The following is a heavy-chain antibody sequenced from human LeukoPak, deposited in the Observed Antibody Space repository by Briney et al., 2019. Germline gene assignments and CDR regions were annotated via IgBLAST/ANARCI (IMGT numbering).Heavy chain of an antibody. V-gene: IGHV1-46*01. CDR3: ARVLAGTTRGADFDY. CDR1: GYTFTSYY. Sequence: GASVKVSCKASGYTFTSYYMHWVRQAPGQGLEWMGIINPSGGSTSYAQKFQGRVTMTRDTSTSTVYMELSSLRSEDTAVYYCARVLAGTTRGADFDYWGQGTLVTVSS. CDR2: INPSGGST. J-gene: IGHJ4*02. D-gene: IGHD1-7*01.